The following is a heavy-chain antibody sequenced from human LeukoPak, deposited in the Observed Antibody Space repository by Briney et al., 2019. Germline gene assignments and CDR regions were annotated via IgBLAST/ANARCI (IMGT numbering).Heavy chain of an antibody. CDR3: ARDDNSSWYYYYYGMDV. CDR2: IIPIFGTA. V-gene: IGHV1-69*13. D-gene: IGHD6-13*01. J-gene: IGHJ6*02. Sequence: SVKVSCKASGGTFSSYAISWVRQAPGQGLEWMGGIIPIFGTANYAQKFQGRVTITADESTSTAYMELSSLRSEDTAVYYCARDDNSSWYYYYYGMDVWGQGTTVTVSS. CDR1: GGTFSSYA.